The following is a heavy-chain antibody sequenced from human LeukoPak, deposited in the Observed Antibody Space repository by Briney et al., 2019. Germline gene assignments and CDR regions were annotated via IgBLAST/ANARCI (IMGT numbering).Heavy chain of an antibody. J-gene: IGHJ5*02. Sequence: ASVKVSCKASGYTFTGYYMHWVRQAPGQGLEWMGWINPNSGGTNYAQKFQGRVTMTRDTSISTAYMELSRLRSDDTAVYYCARDSFTVVRGGRFDPWGQGTLVTVSS. CDR1: GYTFTGYY. D-gene: IGHD3-10*01. CDR3: ARDSFTVVRGGRFDP. CDR2: INPNSGGT. V-gene: IGHV1-2*02.